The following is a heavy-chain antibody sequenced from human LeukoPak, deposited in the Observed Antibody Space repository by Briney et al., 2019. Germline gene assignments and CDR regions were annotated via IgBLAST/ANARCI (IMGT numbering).Heavy chain of an antibody. V-gene: IGHV5-51*01. Sequence: PGESLKISCKASGHSFTNHWIGWVRQMPGKGLEWMGIIYPGDSDTRYSPSFQGQVTISADKSISTAYLQWSSLKASDTAMYYCARQFDSSGYYWYYWGQGTLVTVSS. CDR2: IYPGDSDT. CDR3: ARQFDSSGYYWYY. CDR1: GHSFTNHW. J-gene: IGHJ4*02. D-gene: IGHD3-22*01.